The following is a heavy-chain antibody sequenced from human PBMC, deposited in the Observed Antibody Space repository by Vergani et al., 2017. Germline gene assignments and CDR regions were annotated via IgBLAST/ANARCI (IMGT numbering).Heavy chain of an antibody. D-gene: IGHD3-16*01. J-gene: IGHJ4*02. V-gene: IGHV3-23*04. CDR1: GFIFSTYA. CDR2: ISASGAPT. CDR3: ARDWLGGARGYFDY. Sequence: EVQLVESGGGIVKPGGSLRLSCTASGFIFSTYAMSWVRQAPGKGLEWVSGISASGAPTYYADSVKGRVTISRDNSKNTLYLQMNSLRVEDTAVYYCARDWLGGARGYFDYWGQGTLVTVSS.